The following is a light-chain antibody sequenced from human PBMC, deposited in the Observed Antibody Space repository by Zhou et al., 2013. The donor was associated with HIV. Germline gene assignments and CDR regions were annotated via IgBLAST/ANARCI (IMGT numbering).Light chain of an antibody. V-gene: IGKV1-39*01. CDR1: QNILNY. J-gene: IGKJ2*01. CDR3: QQSYSIPYT. CDR2: AAS. Sequence: DIQMTQSPSSLSASVGDRVTMTCRASQNILNYLSWYQQKRGKAPKLLIYAASSLQSGVPSRFNGNGSGTDFTLTISSLQPEDFATYYCQQSYSIPYTFGQGTQLEI.